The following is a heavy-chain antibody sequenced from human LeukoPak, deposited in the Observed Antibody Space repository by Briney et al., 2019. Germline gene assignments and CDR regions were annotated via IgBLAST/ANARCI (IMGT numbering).Heavy chain of an antibody. D-gene: IGHD2-2*01. CDR3: ARVPAAETFYYYYYYMDV. V-gene: IGHV4-59*01. Sequence: SETLSLTCTVSGGSISSYYWSWIRQPPGKGLEWIGYIYYSGSTNYNPSLKSRVTISVDTSKNQFSLKLSSVTAADTAVYYCARVPAAETFYYYYYYMDVWGKGTTVTVSS. CDR2: IYYSGST. CDR1: GGSISSYY. J-gene: IGHJ6*03.